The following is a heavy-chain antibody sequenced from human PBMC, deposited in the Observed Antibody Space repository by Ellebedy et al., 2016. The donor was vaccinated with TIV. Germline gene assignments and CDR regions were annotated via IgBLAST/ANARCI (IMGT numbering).Heavy chain of an antibody. CDR2: TFYRSKWHN. V-gene: IGHV6-1*01. CDR3: ARGGYSGNLDY. CDR1: GHSVSSSTAT. D-gene: IGHD5-18*01. J-gene: IGHJ4*02. Sequence: QTLSLTCGISGHSVSSSTATWNWIRQSPPRGLEWLARTFYRSKWHNDYADSVKSRITINADTSKSQVSLQLKSVTPEDTAVYYCARGGYSGNLDYWGQGTLVTVSS.